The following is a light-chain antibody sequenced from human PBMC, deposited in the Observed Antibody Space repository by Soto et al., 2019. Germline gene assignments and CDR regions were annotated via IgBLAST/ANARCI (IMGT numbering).Light chain of an antibody. V-gene: IGKV3-11*01. J-gene: IGKJ4*01. CDR1: QSVGKS. Sequence: EIVLTQSPGTLSLSPGERATLSCRASQSVGKSLAWYQQKPGQAPRLLIYDASNRATGIPARFSGSGSGTDFTLTISSLEPEDFAVYYCQQRSNWLPLTFGGGTKVDIK. CDR2: DAS. CDR3: QQRSNWLPLT.